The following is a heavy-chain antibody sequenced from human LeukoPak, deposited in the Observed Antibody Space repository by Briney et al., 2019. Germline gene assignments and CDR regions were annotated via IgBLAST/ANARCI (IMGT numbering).Heavy chain of an antibody. CDR2: INPTSTSI. D-gene: IGHD3-22*01. CDR3: VRLMRNSDWSDAYYYYNF. CDR1: GFTVSDNY. V-gene: IGHV3-69-1*02. Sequence: GGSLRLSCAASGFTVSDNYMSLVRQAPGKGLEWVSSINPTSTSIYYADAVRGRFTISGDNAKNSVYLQMNSLRAEDAALYYCVRLMRNSDWSDAYYYYNFWGQGILVTVSS. J-gene: IGHJ4*02.